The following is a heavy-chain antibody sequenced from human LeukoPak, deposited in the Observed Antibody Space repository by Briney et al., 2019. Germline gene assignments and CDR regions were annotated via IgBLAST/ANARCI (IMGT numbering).Heavy chain of an antibody. J-gene: IGHJ3*02. CDR1: GYTFTSYY. CDR2: INPSGGST. Sequence: ASVKVSCKASGYTFTSYYMHWVRQAPGQGLEGRGIINPSGGSTSYAQKFQGRVTMTRDTSTSTVYMELSSLRSEDTAVYYCAREGGSGNNAFDIWGQGTMVTVSS. CDR3: AREGGSGNNAFDI. V-gene: IGHV1-46*01. D-gene: IGHD3-10*01.